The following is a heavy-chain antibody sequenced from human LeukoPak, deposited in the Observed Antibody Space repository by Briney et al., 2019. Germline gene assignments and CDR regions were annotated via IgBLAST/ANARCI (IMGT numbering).Heavy chain of an antibody. CDR3: ARGENIVAVVAARWFDP. Sequence: SETLSLTCTVSGGSISSGGYYWSWIRQHPGKGLEWIGYIYYSGSTYYNPSLKSRVTISVDTSKNQFSLKLSSVTAADTAVYYCARGENIVAVVAARWFDPWGQGTLVTVSS. J-gene: IGHJ5*02. CDR2: IYYSGST. V-gene: IGHV4-31*03. CDR1: GGSISSGGYY. D-gene: IGHD2-15*01.